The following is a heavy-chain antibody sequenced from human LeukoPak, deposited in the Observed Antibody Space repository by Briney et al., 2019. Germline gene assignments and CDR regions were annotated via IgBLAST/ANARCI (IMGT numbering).Heavy chain of an antibody. CDR3: ARDGSSWYQQPFDY. J-gene: IGHJ4*02. CDR1: GGTFSSYA. Sequence: VASVKVSCKASGGTFSSYAISWVRQAPGQGLEWMGRIIPILGIANYAQKFQGRVTITADKSTSTAYMELSSLRSEDTAVYYCARDGSSWYQQPFDYWGQGTLVTVSS. V-gene: IGHV1-69*04. D-gene: IGHD6-13*01. CDR2: IIPILGIA.